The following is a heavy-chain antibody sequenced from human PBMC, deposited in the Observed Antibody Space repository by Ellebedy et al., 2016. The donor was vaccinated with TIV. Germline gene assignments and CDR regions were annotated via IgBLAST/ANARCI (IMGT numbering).Heavy chain of an antibody. CDR1: GYTFTGYY. CDR3: ATLPYISRSSAY. CDR2: INPNSGGT. Sequence: ASVKVSCKASGYTFTGYYMHWVRQAPGQGLEWMGWINPNSGGTNYAQKFQGRVTMTSDTSTRTGYMELSSLRSDDTAVYYCATLPYISRSSAYWGQGTLVTVSS. V-gene: IGHV1-2*02. D-gene: IGHD1-1*01. J-gene: IGHJ4*02.